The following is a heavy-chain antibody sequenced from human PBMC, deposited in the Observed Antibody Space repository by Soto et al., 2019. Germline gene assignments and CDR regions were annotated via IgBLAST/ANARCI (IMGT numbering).Heavy chain of an antibody. D-gene: IGHD3-22*01. CDR3: AREYYYDSSGYPMN. CDR1: GGTFSSYA. CDR2: IIPIFGTA. Sequence: ASVKVSCKASGGTFSSYAISWVRQAPGQGLEWMGGIIPIFGTANYAQKFQGRVTITADESTSTAYMELSSLRSEDTAVYYCAREYYYDSSGYPMNWGQVNLVTVSS. V-gene: IGHV1-69*13. J-gene: IGHJ4*02.